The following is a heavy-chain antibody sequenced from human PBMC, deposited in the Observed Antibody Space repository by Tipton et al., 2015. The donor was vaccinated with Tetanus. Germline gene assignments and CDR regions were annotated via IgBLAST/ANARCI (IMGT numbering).Heavy chain of an antibody. Sequence: GLVKPSQSLSLTCSVSGDSISSGGYYWSWIRQHPGKGLEWIGYIYSSGTTNYNPSLRSRVTMSVDTSKNQFSLELTSVTAADTAVYYCARSYYDLLTGNYIPYYFDYWGRGSLVTVSS. CDR2: IYSSGTT. V-gene: IGHV4-31*03. J-gene: IGHJ4*02. CDR1: GDSISSGGYY. D-gene: IGHD3-9*01. CDR3: ARSYYDLLTGNYIPYYFDY.